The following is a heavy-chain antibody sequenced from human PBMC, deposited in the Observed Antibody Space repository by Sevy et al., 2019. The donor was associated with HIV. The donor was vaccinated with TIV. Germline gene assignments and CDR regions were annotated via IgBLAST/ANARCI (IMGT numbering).Heavy chain of an antibody. D-gene: IGHD1-1*01. J-gene: IGHJ6*02. Sequence: SETLSLTCTVSGGSISSYYWSWVRQPPGKGLEWIGYIYYSGSTNYNPSLGSRVTISVDTSKNQFSLRLSSVTAADTAVYYCARDATPNDGYYYYGLDVWGQGTTVTVSS. CDR2: IYYSGST. CDR3: ARDATPNDGYYYYGLDV. V-gene: IGHV4-59*01. CDR1: GGSISSYY.